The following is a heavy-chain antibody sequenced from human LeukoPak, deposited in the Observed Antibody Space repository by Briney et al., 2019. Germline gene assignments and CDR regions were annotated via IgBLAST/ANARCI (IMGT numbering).Heavy chain of an antibody. CDR2: INTDGSST. Sequence: GGSLRLSCAASGFTFSSYWMHWVRQAPGKGLVWVSRINTDGSSTSYADSVKGRFTISRDNAKNTLYLQMNSLRAEDTAVYYCARDTPAYPDNWFDPWGQGTLVTVSS. D-gene: IGHD2-21*01. CDR3: ARDTPAYPDNWFDP. V-gene: IGHV3-74*01. CDR1: GFTFSSYW. J-gene: IGHJ5*02.